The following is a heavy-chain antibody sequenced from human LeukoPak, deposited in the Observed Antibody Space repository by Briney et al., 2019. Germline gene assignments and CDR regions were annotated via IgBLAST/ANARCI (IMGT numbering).Heavy chain of an antibody. CDR2: IKQDGSER. Sequence: GGSLRLSCAASGFTFSGFSMSWVRQSPTKGLERVANIKQDGSERYYVDSVEGRFTISRDNAKNSLSLQMNNLRVEDTAVYYCARAGSHWHYVYWGQGTVVTVSS. J-gene: IGHJ4*02. CDR1: GFTFSGFS. D-gene: IGHD3-10*01. CDR3: ARAGSHWHYVY. V-gene: IGHV3-7*01.